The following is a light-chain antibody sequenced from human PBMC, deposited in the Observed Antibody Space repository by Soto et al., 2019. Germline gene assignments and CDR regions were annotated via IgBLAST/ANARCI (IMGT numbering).Light chain of an antibody. CDR3: CSYAGSSTFAYV. CDR2: EGS. Sequence: QSVLTQPASVSGSPGQSITISCTGTSGDVGSYNLVSWYQQHPGKAPKLMIYEGSKRPSGVSNRFSGSKSGNTASLTISGLQAEDEADYYCCSYAGSSTFAYVFGTGTKVNVL. V-gene: IGLV2-23*03. J-gene: IGLJ1*01. CDR1: SGDVGSYNL.